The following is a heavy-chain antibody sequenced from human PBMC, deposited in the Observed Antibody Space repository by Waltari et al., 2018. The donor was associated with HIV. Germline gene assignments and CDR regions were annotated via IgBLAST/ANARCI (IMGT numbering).Heavy chain of an antibody. J-gene: IGHJ4*02. Sequence: QVQLVQSGSELKKPGASVKVSCKTSGYSFSSNSINWVRQAPGQGLEWMGWINTNPGIPTDAQGFTGRFVVSLDTSVSTAYLQISSLQTEDSAVYYCARDGGRSRAFDYWGQGTLVTVSS. V-gene: IGHV7-4-1*02. D-gene: IGHD3-10*01. CDR1: GYSFSSNS. CDR2: INTNPGIP. CDR3: ARDGGRSRAFDY.